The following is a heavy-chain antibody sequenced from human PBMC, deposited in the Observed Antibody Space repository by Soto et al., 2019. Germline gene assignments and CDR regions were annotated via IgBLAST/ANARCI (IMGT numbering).Heavy chain of an antibody. J-gene: IGHJ4*02. CDR2: INQDGSER. Sequence: GGSLRLSCAGSGLTFSNDWLSWVRQAPGKGLEWVANINQDGSERYYVDSVRGRFTISRDNVENSLYLQLNSLRPEDTAVYYCAVYGYGVSAAAYWVQGTLVTVSS. D-gene: IGHD4-17*01. CDR3: AVYGYGVSAAAY. CDR1: GLTFSNDW. V-gene: IGHV3-7*03.